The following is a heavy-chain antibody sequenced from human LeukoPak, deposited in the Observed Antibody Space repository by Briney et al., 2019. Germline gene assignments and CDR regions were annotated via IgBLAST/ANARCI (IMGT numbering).Heavy chain of an antibody. CDR2: INHSGST. D-gene: IGHD1-26*01. CDR3: ARLRYSGSYYPVWGAFDI. CDR1: GGSFSGYY. Sequence: SETLSLTCAVYGGSFSGYYWSWIRQPPGKGLEWIGEINHSGSTNYNPSLKSRVTISVDTSKNQFSLKLSSVTAADTAVYYCARLRYSGSYYPVWGAFDIWGQGTMVTVSS. V-gene: IGHV4-34*01. J-gene: IGHJ3*02.